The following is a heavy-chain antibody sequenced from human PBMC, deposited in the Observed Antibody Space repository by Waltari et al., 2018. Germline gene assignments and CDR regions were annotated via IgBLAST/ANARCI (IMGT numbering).Heavy chain of an antibody. Sequence: EVQLVESEGGLVQPGGSLRLSCAASGFTFSSYWMSWVRQAPGKGLEWVANIKQDGSEKYYVDSVKGRFTISRDNAKNSLYLQMNSLRAEDTAVYYCARDQVAVAGTGICYWGQGTLVTVSS. J-gene: IGHJ4*02. CDR2: IKQDGSEK. CDR1: GFTFSSYW. D-gene: IGHD6-19*01. CDR3: ARDQVAVAGTGICY. V-gene: IGHV3-7*01.